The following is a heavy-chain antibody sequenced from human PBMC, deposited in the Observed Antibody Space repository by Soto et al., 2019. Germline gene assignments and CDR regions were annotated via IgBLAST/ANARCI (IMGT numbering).Heavy chain of an antibody. CDR2: IHSSGSA. V-gene: IGHV4-39*01. CDR3: ARRPRAVAGMDNSFDP. D-gene: IGHD6-19*01. J-gene: IGHJ5*02. CDR1: GGSISSSSITYY. Sequence: QLQLQESGPGLVKPSETLSLTCTVSGGSISSSSITYYWGWIRQPPGKGPEWIGGIHSSGSAYYNPSLKSRVTVSIDVSKNEFSLKLSSVTAADTAVYYCARRPRAVAGMDNSFDPWGQGILVTVSS.